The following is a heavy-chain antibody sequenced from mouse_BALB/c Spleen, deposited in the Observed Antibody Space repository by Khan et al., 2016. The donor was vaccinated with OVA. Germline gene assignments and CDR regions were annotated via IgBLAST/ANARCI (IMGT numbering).Heavy chain of an antibody. CDR3: VRWAMDY. CDR2: ISSLAYSI. Sequence: EVELVESGGGLVQPGGSRKLSCAASGFTFSDYGMAWVRQAPGKGPEWVAFISSLAYSIYYADTVTGRFTISRENAKNTLYLEMSSLRSEDTASDFCVRWAMDYWGQGTSGTVSS. CDR1: GFTFSDYG. V-gene: IGHV5-15*02. J-gene: IGHJ4*01.